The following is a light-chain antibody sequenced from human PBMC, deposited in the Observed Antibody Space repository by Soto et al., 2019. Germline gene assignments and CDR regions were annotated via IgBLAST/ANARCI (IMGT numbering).Light chain of an antibody. CDR3: NSYAGSDNYV. CDR2: GVN. J-gene: IGLJ1*01. V-gene: IGLV2-8*01. Sequence: QSALTQPPSASGSPGQSVTISCTGTNSAVAAHNHVSWYQQHPGKVPKPMIYGVNKRPSGVPDRFSASKSGNTASLTVSGLQAEDEADYYCNSYAGSDNYVFGTGTKVTVL. CDR1: NSAVAAHNH.